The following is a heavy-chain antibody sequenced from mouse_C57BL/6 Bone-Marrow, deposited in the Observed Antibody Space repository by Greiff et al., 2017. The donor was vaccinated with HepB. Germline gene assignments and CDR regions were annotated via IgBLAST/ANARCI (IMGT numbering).Heavy chain of an antibody. V-gene: IGHV5-9-1*02. D-gene: IGHD1-1*01. J-gene: IGHJ1*03. Sequence: EVQGVESGAGLVKPGGSLKLSCAASGFTFSSYAMSWVRQTPEKRLEWVAYISSGGDYIYYADTVKGRFTISRDNARNTLYLQMSSLKSEDTAMYYCTRDYYYGSSYAHWYFDVWGTGTTVTVSS. CDR2: ISSGGDYI. CDR1: GFTFSSYA. CDR3: TRDYYYGSSYAHWYFDV.